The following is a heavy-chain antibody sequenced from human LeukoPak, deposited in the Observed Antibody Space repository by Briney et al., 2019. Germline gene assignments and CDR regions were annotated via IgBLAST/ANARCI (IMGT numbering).Heavy chain of an antibody. V-gene: IGHV3-21*01. CDR3: ASEVDTAMGDGAY. CDR2: ISSSSSYI. D-gene: IGHD5-18*01. Sequence: PGGSLRLSCAASGFTFSSYSMNWVRQAPGKGLEWVSSISSSSSYIYYADSVKGRFTISRDNAKNSLYLQMNSLRAEDTAVYYCASEVDTAMGDGAYWGQGTLVTVSS. CDR1: GFTFSSYS. J-gene: IGHJ4*02.